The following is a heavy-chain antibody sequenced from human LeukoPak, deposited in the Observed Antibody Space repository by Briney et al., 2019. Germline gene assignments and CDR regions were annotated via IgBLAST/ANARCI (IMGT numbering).Heavy chain of an antibody. Sequence: GGSLRLSCAASGFTFSSYSMNWVRQAPGKGLEWVSSISSSSSYIYYADSVKGRFTISRDNAKNSLYLQMNSLRAGDTAVYYCARGDYSGSYYPYWGQGTLVTVSS. CDR3: ARGDYSGSYYPY. CDR2: ISSSSSYI. V-gene: IGHV3-21*01. CDR1: GFTFSSYS. D-gene: IGHD1-26*01. J-gene: IGHJ4*02.